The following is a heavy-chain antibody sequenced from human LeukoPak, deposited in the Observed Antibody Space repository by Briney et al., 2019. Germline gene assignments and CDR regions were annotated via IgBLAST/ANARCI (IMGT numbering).Heavy chain of an antibody. V-gene: IGHV3-23*01. CDR1: GFTFNNYT. CDR2: IGTGSSST. D-gene: IGHD2-21*02. CDR3: AKRTYCGSDCYFDF. J-gene: IGHJ4*02. Sequence: GGSLRLSCAASGFTFNNYTMSWVRQAPGKGLEWVSAIGTGSSSTYYADSVKGRFTISRDNSKNTVYLQMTNLRAEDTALYYCAKRTYCGSDCYFDFWGQGTLVTVSS.